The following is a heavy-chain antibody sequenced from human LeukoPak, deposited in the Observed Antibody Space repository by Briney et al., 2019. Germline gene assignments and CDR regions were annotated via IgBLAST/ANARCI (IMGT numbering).Heavy chain of an antibody. CDR2: IYYSGST. J-gene: IGHJ3*02. CDR1: GGSISSHY. D-gene: IGHD6-6*01. Sequence: SETLSLTCTVSGGSISSHYWSWIRQPPGKGLEWIGYIYYSGSTNYNPSLKSRVTISVDTSKNQFSLKLSSVTAADTAVYYCARGRRQSNPRSRPDAFDIWGQGTMVTVSS. CDR3: ARGRRQSNPRSRPDAFDI. V-gene: IGHV4-59*11.